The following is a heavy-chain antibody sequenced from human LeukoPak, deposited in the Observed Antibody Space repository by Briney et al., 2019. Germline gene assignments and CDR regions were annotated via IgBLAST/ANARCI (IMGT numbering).Heavy chain of an antibody. D-gene: IGHD6-13*01. Sequence: GASVKVSCKASGGTFSSYAISWVRQAPGQGLEWMGGIIPIFGTANYAQKFQGRVTITADKSTSTAYMELSSLRSEDTAVYYCARGYSSSWYGGHGDYYYYMDVWGKGTTVTVSS. CDR3: ARGYSSSWYGGHGDYYYYMDV. J-gene: IGHJ6*03. V-gene: IGHV1-69*06. CDR2: IIPIFGTA. CDR1: GGTFSSYA.